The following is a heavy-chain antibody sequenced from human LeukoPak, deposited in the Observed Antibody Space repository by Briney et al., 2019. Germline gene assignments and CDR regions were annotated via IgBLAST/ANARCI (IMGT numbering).Heavy chain of an antibody. Sequence: AGGSLRLSCAASGFIFEDYGMHWVRQVPGKGLEWVSGITLNSDIIGYADSVKGRFTISRDNAKSSLFLQMNSLRPEDTALYYCAAAPSSYYESGTYYIYPAEYSLHWGQGALVTVSS. CDR2: ITLNSDII. D-gene: IGHD3-10*01. CDR1: GFIFEDYG. CDR3: AAAPSSYYESGTYYIYPAEYSLH. V-gene: IGHV3-9*01. J-gene: IGHJ1*01.